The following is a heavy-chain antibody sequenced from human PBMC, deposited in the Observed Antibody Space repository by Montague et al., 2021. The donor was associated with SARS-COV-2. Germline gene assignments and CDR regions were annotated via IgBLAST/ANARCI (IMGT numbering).Heavy chain of an antibody. J-gene: IGHJ6*02. V-gene: IGHV6-1*01. D-gene: IGHD1-1*01. CDR1: GDSVSSNSDT. CDR2: TYYRSKWYN. Sequence: CAISGDSVSSNSDTWNWVRQSPSRGLEWLGRTYYRSKWYNDYAVSVRGRVTINPETSKNQFSLQLNSVTPEDTAIYYCTSGREGNYNVMDVWGQGTTVTVSS. CDR3: TSGREGNYNVMDV.